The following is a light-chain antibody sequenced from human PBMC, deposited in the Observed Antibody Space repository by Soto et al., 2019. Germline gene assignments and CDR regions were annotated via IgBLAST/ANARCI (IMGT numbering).Light chain of an antibody. J-gene: IGKJ1*01. Sequence: DIQMTQSPSTMSASVGDRVTITCRASQSISSWLAWYQQKPGKAPNLLIYKASSLESGVPSRFSGSGSGTDFTLTISSLQTDDFATYYCQQYNSYGTFGQGTKVEIK. CDR3: QQYNSYGT. CDR1: QSISSW. V-gene: IGKV1-5*03. CDR2: KAS.